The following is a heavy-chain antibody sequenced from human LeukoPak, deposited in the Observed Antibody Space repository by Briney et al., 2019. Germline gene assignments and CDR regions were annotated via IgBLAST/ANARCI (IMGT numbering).Heavy chain of an antibody. CDR2: IYHSGST. V-gene: IGHV4-4*02. CDR3: ARALQTATYGIDY. J-gene: IGHJ4*02. CDR1: GGSISSSNW. D-gene: IGHD1-26*01. Sequence: SGTLSLTCAVSGGSISSSNWWSWVRQPPGKGLEWIGEIYHSGSTNYNPSLKSRVTISVDKSKNQFSLKLSSVTAADTAVYYCARALQTATYGIDYWGQGTLVTVSS.